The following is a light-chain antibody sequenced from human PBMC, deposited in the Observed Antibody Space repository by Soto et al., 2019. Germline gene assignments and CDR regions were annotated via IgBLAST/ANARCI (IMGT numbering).Light chain of an antibody. J-gene: IGLJ1*01. CDR1: ISDVGGYNY. CDR3: SSYAGSSNV. Sequence: QSLLTQAPSASGSPGQSFDIACTGTISDVGGYNYVSWYQQHPGKAPKLMIYEVNKRPSGVPDRFSGYKSGNTASLTVSGLQAEDEADYYCSSYAGSSNVFGTGTKVTVL. V-gene: IGLV2-8*01. CDR2: EVN.